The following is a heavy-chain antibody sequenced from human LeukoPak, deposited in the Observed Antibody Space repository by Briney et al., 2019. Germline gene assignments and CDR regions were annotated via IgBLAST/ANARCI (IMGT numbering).Heavy chain of an antibody. CDR2: MHSAGGT. Sequence: SETLSLTCSVSGGSISGYYWIWIRQPPGNGLEWVAYMHSAGGTNYNPSLKSRVTISVDTSKNQFSLKLSSVTAADTAVYYCARVPDTAMVSDPWFDPWGQGTLVTVSS. CDR3: ARVPDTAMVSDPWFDP. D-gene: IGHD5-18*01. J-gene: IGHJ5*02. CDR1: GGSISGYY. V-gene: IGHV4-59*01.